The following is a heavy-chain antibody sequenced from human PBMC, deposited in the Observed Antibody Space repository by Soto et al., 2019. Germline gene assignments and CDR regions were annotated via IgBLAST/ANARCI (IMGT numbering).Heavy chain of an antibody. Sequence: VQLQQWGAGLLKPSETLSLTCAVFGGSVNSGHYYWSWIRQAPGKGLVWVSGIDKVGTDSTYADSVKGLFTSSRDNAKNTVYLQMNSLRVEDTAVYYCARGWFGPDVWGKGTTVTVSS. CDR1: GGSVNSGHYY. V-gene: IGHV3-74*01. D-gene: IGHD3-10*01. J-gene: IGHJ6*03. CDR3: ARGWFGPDV. CDR2: IDKVGTDS.